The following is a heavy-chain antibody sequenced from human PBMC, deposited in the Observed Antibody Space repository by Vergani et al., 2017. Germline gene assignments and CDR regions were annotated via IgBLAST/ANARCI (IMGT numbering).Heavy chain of an antibody. CDR3: SRQGNYGDVDFFYAMDV. V-gene: IGHV3-73*01. CDR1: GGSFSDAA. Sequence: VQLQQWGAGLLKPSETLSLTCAVYGGSFSDAALHWVRQAPGKGLEWIGRIRSQPNSHATAYGVSMKGKFTISRDDSKNTAFLLMHRLTTEDTAVYYCSRQGNYGDVDFFYAMDVWGPGTTVTVSS. J-gene: IGHJ6*01. D-gene: IGHD4-17*01. CDR2: IRSQPNSHAT.